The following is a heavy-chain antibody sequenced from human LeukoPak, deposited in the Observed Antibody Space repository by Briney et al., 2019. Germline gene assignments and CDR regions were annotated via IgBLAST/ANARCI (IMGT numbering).Heavy chain of an antibody. D-gene: IGHD1-26*01. J-gene: IGHJ5*02. Sequence: SETLSLTCTVSGGSISSSSYYWGWIRQPPGKGLEWIGSIYYSGSTYYNPSLKSRVTISVDTSKNQFSLKLSSVTAADTAVYYCARERKWEWGDWFDPWGQGTLVTVSS. CDR3: ARERKWEWGDWFDP. CDR2: IYYSGST. CDR1: GGSISSSSYY. V-gene: IGHV4-39*07.